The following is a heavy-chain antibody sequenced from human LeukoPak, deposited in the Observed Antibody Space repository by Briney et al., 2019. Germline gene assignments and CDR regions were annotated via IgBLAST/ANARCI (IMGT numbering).Heavy chain of an antibody. CDR3: ARDGYCSSTSCYDAFDI. D-gene: IGHD2-2*03. Sequence: SETLSLTCTVSGSSISSGSYFWSWIRQPAGKGLEWIGRIYTSGSTNYNPSLKSRVTISVDTSKNQFSLKLSSVTAADTAVYYCARDGYCSSTSCYDAFDIWGQGTMVTVSS. CDR1: GSSISSGSYF. CDR2: IYTSGST. J-gene: IGHJ3*02. V-gene: IGHV4-61*02.